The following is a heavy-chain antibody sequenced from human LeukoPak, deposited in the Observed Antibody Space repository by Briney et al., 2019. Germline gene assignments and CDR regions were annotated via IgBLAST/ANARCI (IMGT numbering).Heavy chain of an antibody. J-gene: IGHJ4*02. D-gene: IGHD2-15*01. CDR2: IYKIGTT. V-gene: IGHV4-59*02. Sequence: SETLSLTCTVFGDSVTGYFLNWVRQPPGEGLEWIGHIYKIGTTNYNPSLKSRLTISADTSKNQFSLQLRSVTAADTAVYYCVIGVGWQPDYWGQGALVTVSS. CDR3: VIGVGWQPDY. CDR1: GDSVTGYF.